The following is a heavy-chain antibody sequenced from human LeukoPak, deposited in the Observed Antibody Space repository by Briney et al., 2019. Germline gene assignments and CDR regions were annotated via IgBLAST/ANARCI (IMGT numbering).Heavy chain of an antibody. CDR1: GFTFSNYA. V-gene: IGHV3-23*01. J-gene: IGHJ6*02. Sequence: PGGSLRLSCAASGFTFSNYAMSWVRQAPGKGLEWVSGIGGSGGSTYYADSVKGRFTISRDNAKNSLYLQMNSLRAEDTAVYYCAGDFRMDVWGQGTTVTVS. CDR3: AGDFRMDV. CDR2: IGGSGGST. D-gene: IGHD3-3*01.